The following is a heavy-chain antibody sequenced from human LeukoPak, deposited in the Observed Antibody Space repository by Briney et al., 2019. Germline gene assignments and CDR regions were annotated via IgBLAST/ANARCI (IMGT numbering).Heavy chain of an antibody. D-gene: IGHD3-10*01. CDR1: GFTFSGYA. CDR2: ISGSGGSN. J-gene: IGHJ6*03. CDR3: AKDPRGSGSYFNYYYYNYMDV. Sequence: SGGSLRLSCAASGFTFSGYAMSWVRQPPGKGLEWVSAISGSGGSNYYADPVKGRFSSSGNNSKNTLFLQMYRLRAEDTAVYYCAKDPRGSGSYFNYYYYNYMDVWGKGTTVTVSS. V-gene: IGHV3-23*01.